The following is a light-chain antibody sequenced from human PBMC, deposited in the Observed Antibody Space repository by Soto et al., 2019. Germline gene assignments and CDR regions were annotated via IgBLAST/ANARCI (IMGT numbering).Light chain of an antibody. J-gene: IGKJ5*01. CDR2: AAS. Sequence: EIVLTQSPGTLSLSPGERATLSCRASQSVSSSYLAWYQQKPGRAPRLLIYAASSRATGIPDRFSGSGSGTDFTLTISRLEPEDFAVYYCQQRSKWPITFGQGTRLEIK. V-gene: IGKV3D-20*02. CDR3: QQRSKWPIT. CDR1: QSVSSSY.